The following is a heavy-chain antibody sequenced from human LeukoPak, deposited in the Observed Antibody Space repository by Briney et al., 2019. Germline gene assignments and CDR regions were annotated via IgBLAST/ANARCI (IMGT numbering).Heavy chain of an antibody. V-gene: IGHV1-69*05. J-gene: IGHJ4*02. CDR3: ARISGTYMPLGY. CDR1: GGTFSSYA. D-gene: IGHD1-26*01. CDR2: IIPIFGTA. Sequence: ASVKVSCKASGGTFSSYAISWVRQAPGQGLEWMGGIIPIFGTANYAQRFQCRVTITTDESTSTAYMELSSLRSEDTAVYYCARISGTYMPLGYWGQGTLVTVSS.